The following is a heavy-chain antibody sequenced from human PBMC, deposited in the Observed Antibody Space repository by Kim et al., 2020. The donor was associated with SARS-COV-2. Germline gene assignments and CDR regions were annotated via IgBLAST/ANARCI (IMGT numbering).Heavy chain of an antibody. V-gene: IGHV3-33*01. D-gene: IGHD3-22*01. CDR3: ARVTGVITYYFDY. Sequence: YYADSVKGRFTISRDNSKNTLYLQMNSLRAEDTAVYYCARVTGVITYYFDYWGQGTLVTVSS. J-gene: IGHJ4*02.